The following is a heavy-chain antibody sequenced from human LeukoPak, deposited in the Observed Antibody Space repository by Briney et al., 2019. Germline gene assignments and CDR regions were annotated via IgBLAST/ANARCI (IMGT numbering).Heavy chain of an antibody. V-gene: IGHV4-34*01. J-gene: IGHJ4*02. CDR3: ATEWTDGEYVDY. D-gene: IGHD4-17*01. CDR1: GGSLSGYD. Sequence: SETLSLTCAVSGGSLSGYDWSWIRQPPGKGLEWIGDTDQNEITNYNPSLKSRVSISVDMSKNHFSLKLNSVTAADTAVYYCATEWTDGEYVDYWGQGTLVTVSS. CDR2: TDQNEIT.